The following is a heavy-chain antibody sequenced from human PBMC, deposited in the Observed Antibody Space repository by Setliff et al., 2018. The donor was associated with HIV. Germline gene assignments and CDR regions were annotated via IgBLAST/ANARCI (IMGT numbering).Heavy chain of an antibody. CDR3: ARGRLVAGTPDAFDI. J-gene: IGHJ3*02. V-gene: IGHV1-69*10. CDR1: GGTFSNYA. Sequence: SVKVSCKASGGTFSNYAVIWVRQAPGQGLEWMGGIIPMFGIANYAQKFQGTVTISADKSMGTAYMEMTSLRSEDTAVYFCARGRLVAGTPDAFDIWGLGTMVTVSS. CDR2: IIPMFGIA. D-gene: IGHD6-19*01.